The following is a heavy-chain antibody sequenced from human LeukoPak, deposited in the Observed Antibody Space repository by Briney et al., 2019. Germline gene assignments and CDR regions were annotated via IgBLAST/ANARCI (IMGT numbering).Heavy chain of an antibody. J-gene: IGHJ3*02. D-gene: IGHD5-12*01. CDR2: ISSSSSYI. CDR3: ARGGGTYSGYENAFDI. V-gene: IGHV3-21*04. CDR1: GFTFSSYS. Sequence: GGSLRLSCAASGFTFSSYSMNWVRQAPGKGLEWVSSISSSSSYIYYADSVKGRFTISRDNAKNSLYLQMNSLRAEDTAVYYCARGGGTYSGYENAFDIWGQGTMVTVSS.